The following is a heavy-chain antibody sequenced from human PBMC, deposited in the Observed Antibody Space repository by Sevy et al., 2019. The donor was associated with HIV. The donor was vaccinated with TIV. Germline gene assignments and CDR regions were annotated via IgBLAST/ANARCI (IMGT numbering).Heavy chain of an antibody. CDR3: AAGVGASDFDY. J-gene: IGHJ4*02. D-gene: IGHD1-26*01. V-gene: IGHV3-15*01. Sequence: WGYLRLSCVASGFTFSKAWMSWVRQAPGKGLERVGRIKSKTDGATRDLAAPVKGRIIIARDDSKNTLYLQISNLKIDDTGVHFCAAGVGASDFDYWGQGTLVNVSS. CDR1: GFTFSKAW. CDR2: IKSKTDGATR.